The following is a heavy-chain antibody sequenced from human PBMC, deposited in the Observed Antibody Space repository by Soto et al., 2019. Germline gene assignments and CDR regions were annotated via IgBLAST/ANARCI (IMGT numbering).Heavy chain of an antibody. V-gene: IGHV1-2*02. Sequence: ASVKVSCKASGYTFTDYYMHWVRQAPGQGFEWVGGINPESGNPKYVPKFQGRVTVTRDTSTSTAYMELNRLTSDDTAVYYCAGASSRVSSVVAAYWGQGTLVTVS. J-gene: IGHJ4*02. CDR1: GYTFTDYY. CDR2: INPESGNP. CDR3: AGASSRVSSVVAAY. D-gene: IGHD2-15*01.